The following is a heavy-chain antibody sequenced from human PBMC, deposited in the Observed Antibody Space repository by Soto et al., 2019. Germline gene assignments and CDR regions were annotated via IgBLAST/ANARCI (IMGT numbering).Heavy chain of an antibody. V-gene: IGHV1-69*12. CDR2: IIPPFRTA. CDR3: ARDAGAVVTPFDY. D-gene: IGHD2-21*02. J-gene: IGHJ4*02. Sequence: QVQLVQSGAEVKKPGSSVKVSCKASGVTFSSNRINWVRQAPGQGLEWMGGIIPPFRTANYAQKFLDRVTITADESTSTAYMELSSLRSEDTAVYYCARDAGAVVTPFDYWGQRTLVTVSS. CDR1: GVTFSSNR.